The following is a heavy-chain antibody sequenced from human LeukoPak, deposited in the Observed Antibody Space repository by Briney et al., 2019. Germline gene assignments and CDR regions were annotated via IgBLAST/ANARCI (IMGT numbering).Heavy chain of an antibody. CDR1: GFTFSSFW. V-gene: IGHV3-74*01. J-gene: IGHJ4*02. D-gene: IGHD5-12*01. CDR2: ISSDGSST. CDR3: AREGGGYDERPFDY. Sequence: PGGSLRLSCAASGFTFSSFWMHWVRQAPEKGLMWVSRISSDGSSTTYADSVRGRFSISRDNAKNTLYLQMNSLRAEDTAVYYCAREGGGYDERPFDYWGQGTLVTVSS.